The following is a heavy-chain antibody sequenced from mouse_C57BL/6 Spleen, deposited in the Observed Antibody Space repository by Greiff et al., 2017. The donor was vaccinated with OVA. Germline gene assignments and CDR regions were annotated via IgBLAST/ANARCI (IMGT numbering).Heavy chain of an antibody. V-gene: IGHV1-82*01. CDR3: AKGDYYGRDAMDY. Sequence: QVQLQQSGPELVKPGASVKISCKASGYAFSSSWMNWVKQRPGKGLEWIGRIYPGDGDTNYNGKFKGKATLTADKSSSTAYMQLSSLTSEDSAVYFCAKGDYYGRDAMDYWGQGTSVTVSS. CDR1: GYAFSSSW. CDR2: IYPGDGDT. J-gene: IGHJ4*01. D-gene: IGHD1-2*01.